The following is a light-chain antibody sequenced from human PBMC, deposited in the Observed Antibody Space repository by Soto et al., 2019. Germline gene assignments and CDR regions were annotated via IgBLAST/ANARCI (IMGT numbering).Light chain of an antibody. CDR1: QSVSSSY. Sequence: EVVMTQSPATLSVSPGEGVTLSCRASQSVSSSYLAWYQQKPGQAPRLLIYDASNRATGIPARFSGGGSGTDFTLTITSLEPEDFAVYFCQQRSHWPSLTFGGGTKVDIK. V-gene: IGKV3D-20*02. CDR3: QQRSHWPSLT. CDR2: DAS. J-gene: IGKJ4*01.